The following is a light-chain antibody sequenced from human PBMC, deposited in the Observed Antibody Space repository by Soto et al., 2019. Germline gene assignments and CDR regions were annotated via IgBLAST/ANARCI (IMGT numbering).Light chain of an antibody. J-gene: IGKJ1*01. CDR1: QSVSSN. V-gene: IGKV3-15*01. CDR3: QQYNNWLTWT. CDR2: GAS. Sequence: EIVMTQSPATLSVSPGERATLSCRASQSVSSNLAWYQQKPGQAPRLLIYGASTRATGIPARFSGSGSGTVFTLTISSLQSEDFAVYYCQQYNNWLTWTFGQGTKVEIK.